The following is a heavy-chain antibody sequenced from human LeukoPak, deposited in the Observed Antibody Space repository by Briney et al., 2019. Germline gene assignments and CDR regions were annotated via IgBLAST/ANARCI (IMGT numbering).Heavy chain of an antibody. CDR2: IYTSGST. CDR1: GGSISSYY. Sequence: PSETLSLTCTVSGGSISSYYWSWIRQPAGKGLEWIGRIYTSGSTNYNPSLKSRVTMSVDTSKNQFSLKLSSVTAADTAVYYCARDGYYYDSSGYYYGDYSDYWGQGTLVTVSS. J-gene: IGHJ4*02. CDR3: ARDGYYYDSSGYYYGDYSDY. V-gene: IGHV4-4*07. D-gene: IGHD3-22*01.